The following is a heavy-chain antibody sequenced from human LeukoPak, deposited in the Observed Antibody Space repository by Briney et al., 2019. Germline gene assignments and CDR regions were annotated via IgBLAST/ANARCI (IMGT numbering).Heavy chain of an antibody. CDR2: ITSSGSTI. V-gene: IGHV3-48*04. D-gene: IGHD6-13*01. J-gene: IGHJ4*02. CDR3: ARLRTGRFSTSWFDY. CDR1: GFNFSTFT. Sequence: GGSLRLSCAASGFNFSTFTMNWVRQAPGKGLEWVSSITSSGSTIFYADSVKGRFTVSRDNAKNSLYLQVYSLTVEDTATYYCARLRTGRFSTSWFDYWGQGSLVTVSS.